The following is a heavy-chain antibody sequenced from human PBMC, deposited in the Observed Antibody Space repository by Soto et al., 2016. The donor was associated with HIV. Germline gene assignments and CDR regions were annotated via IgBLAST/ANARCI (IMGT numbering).Heavy chain of an antibody. CDR2: VYYSGST. CDR1: GGSISSYY. J-gene: IGHJ6*03. V-gene: IGHV4-59*01. Sequence: QVQLQESGPGLVKPSETLSLTCTVSGGSISSYYWSWIRQPPGKGLEWIGYVYYSGSTNYNPSLKGRVAMSVDTSKKQLSLKVISMTAADTAVYYCARGGYSSSWYYYMDVWGRGAT. CDR3: ARGGYSSSWYYYMDV. D-gene: IGHD6-13*01.